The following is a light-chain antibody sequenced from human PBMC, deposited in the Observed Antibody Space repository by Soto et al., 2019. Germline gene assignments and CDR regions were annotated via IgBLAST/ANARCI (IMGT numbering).Light chain of an antibody. Sequence: EIVMTQSPATLSVSPGERATLSCRASQSVIINLAWYQQKPGQAPRLLIYRASTRAAGIPARFSGSGSGTEFTLTISSLQSEDFAVYYCQQYHNWPPVTFGGGTKVEI. V-gene: IGKV3-15*01. CDR3: QQYHNWPPVT. CDR1: QSVIIN. J-gene: IGKJ4*01. CDR2: RAS.